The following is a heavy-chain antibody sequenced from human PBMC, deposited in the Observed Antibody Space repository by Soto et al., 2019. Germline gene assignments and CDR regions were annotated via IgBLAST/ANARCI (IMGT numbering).Heavy chain of an antibody. D-gene: IGHD4-4*01. J-gene: IGHJ6*02. CDR1: GYRFTSYC. Sequence: ESLKVSFKGSGYRFTSYCIRWVLQMPGKGLEWMGRIDPSDSYTNYSPSFQGHVTISADKSISTAHLKWSSLKASDTAMYYCARLRMTTHGMDVWGQGTTVT. CDR3: ARLRMTTHGMDV. CDR2: IDPSDSYT. V-gene: IGHV5-10-1*01.